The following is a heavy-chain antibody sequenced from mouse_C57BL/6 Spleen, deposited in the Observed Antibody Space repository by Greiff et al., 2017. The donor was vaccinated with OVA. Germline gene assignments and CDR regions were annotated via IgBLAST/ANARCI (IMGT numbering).Heavy chain of an antibody. Sequence: QVQLKQPGAELVKPGASVKLSCKASGYTFTSYWMHWVKQRPGQGLEWIGMIHPNSGSTNYNEKFKSKATLTVDKSSSTAYMHLSSLTSEASAVSSCAREGGLGHFDVWGTGTTVTVSS. CDR2: IHPNSGST. CDR3: AREGGLGHFDV. J-gene: IGHJ1*03. CDR1: GYTFTSYW. V-gene: IGHV1-64*01. D-gene: IGHD4-1*01.